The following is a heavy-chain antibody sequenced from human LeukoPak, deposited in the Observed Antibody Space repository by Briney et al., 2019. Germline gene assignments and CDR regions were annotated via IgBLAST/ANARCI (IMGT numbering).Heavy chain of an antibody. CDR2: FDPEDGET. CDR3: ATYRGDYVDNYFDY. CDR1: GYTFTSYD. D-gene: IGHD4-17*01. V-gene: IGHV1-24*01. J-gene: IGHJ4*02. Sequence: ASVKVSCKASGYTFTSYDINWVRQATGQGLEWMGGFDPEDGETIYAQKFQGRVTMTEDTSTDTAYMELSSLRSEDTAVYYCATYRGDYVDNYFDYWAREPWSPSPQ.